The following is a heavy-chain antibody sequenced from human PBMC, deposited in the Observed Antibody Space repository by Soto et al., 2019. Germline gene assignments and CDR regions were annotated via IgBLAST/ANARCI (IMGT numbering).Heavy chain of an antibody. D-gene: IGHD5-18*01. V-gene: IGHV4-59*01. Sequence: SETLSLTCTVSGGSISSYYWSWIRQPPGKGLEWIGYIYYSGSTNYNPSLKSRVTISVDTSKNQFSLKLSSVTAADTAVYYCASYTAMDHGYYYYYMDVWGKGTTVTVSS. J-gene: IGHJ6*03. CDR2: IYYSGST. CDR3: ASYTAMDHGYYYYYMDV. CDR1: GGSISSYY.